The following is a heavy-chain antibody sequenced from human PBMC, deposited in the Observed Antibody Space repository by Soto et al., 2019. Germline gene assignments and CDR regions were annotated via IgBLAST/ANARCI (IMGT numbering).Heavy chain of an antibody. CDR3: ALRSMAVVPEY. D-gene: IGHD3-22*01. V-gene: IGHV4-59*01. Sequence: QVQLQESGPGLVKPSETLSLTCAVSGDSISSYYCMWIRQPPGKGLESIGYLYYGRSANSNPSLKSQVTLSVDPSTNHCSLTLSSMTAADTAVYYCALRSMAVVPEYWGQGTLVTVSS. CDR2: LYYGRSA. CDR1: GDSISSYY. J-gene: IGHJ4*02.